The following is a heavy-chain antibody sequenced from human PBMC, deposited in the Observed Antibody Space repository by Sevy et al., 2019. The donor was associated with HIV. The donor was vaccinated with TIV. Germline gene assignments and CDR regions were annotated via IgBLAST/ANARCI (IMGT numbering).Heavy chain of an antibody. J-gene: IGHJ4*02. Sequence: GSLRLSCAASGFTFTSDYMHWVRQPPGEGLVWVSHINTDGKIIRYADSVKGRFTTSRDNAKNTLYLQMNSLRAEDTAVYYCARGSRGTFGSWGQGTLVTVSS. V-gene: IGHV3-74*01. CDR1: GFTFTSDY. D-gene: IGHD1-26*01. CDR3: ARGSRGTFGS. CDR2: INTDGKII.